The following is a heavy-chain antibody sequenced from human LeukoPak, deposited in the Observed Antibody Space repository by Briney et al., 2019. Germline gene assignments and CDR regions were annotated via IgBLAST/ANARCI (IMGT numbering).Heavy chain of an antibody. D-gene: IGHD3-22*01. Sequence: GGSLRLSCAASGFTFSSYSMNWVRQAPGKGLEWVSSISSSSSYIYYADSVKGRFTISRDNAKNSLYLQMNSLRAEDTAVYYCARDSDGSGYYTYFDYWGQGTLVTVSS. CDR2: ISSSSSYI. J-gene: IGHJ4*02. CDR1: GFTFSSYS. V-gene: IGHV3-21*01. CDR3: ARDSDGSGYYTYFDY.